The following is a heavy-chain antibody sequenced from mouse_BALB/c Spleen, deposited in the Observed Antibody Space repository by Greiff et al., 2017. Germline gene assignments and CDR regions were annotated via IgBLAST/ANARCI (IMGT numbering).Heavy chain of an antibody. CDR2: ISSGGST. J-gene: IGHJ2*01. Sequence: DVKLVESGGGLVKPGGSLKLSCAASGFTFSSYAMSWVRQTPEKRLEWVASISSGGSTYYPDSVKGRFTISRDNARNILYLQMSSLRSEDTAMYYCARGRATAPFDYWGQGTTLTVSS. D-gene: IGHD3-1*01. CDR1: GFTFSSYA. V-gene: IGHV5-6-5*01. CDR3: ARGRATAPFDY.